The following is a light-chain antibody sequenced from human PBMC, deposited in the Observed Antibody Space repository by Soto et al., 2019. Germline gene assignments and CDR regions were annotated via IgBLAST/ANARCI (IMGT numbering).Light chain of an antibody. V-gene: IGKV1-39*01. CDR2: AAS. CDR1: QSISSY. J-gene: IGKJ1*01. Sequence: DIQMTQSPSSLSASVGDRVTITCRASQSISSYLNWYQQTPGKAPKLLIYAASSLQSGVPSRFSGSGSGTDFTLTISSLQPEDFATYYCQQSYSALPWTFGQGTKVDIK. CDR3: QQSYSALPWT.